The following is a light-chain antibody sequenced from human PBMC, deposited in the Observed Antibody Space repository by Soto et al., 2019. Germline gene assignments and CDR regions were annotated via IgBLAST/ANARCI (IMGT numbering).Light chain of an antibody. V-gene: IGLV1-40*01. CDR2: GNS. CDR3: QSYDSRPSGVV. CDR1: SSNIGAGYD. Sequence: QSVLTQPPSVSGAPGQRVTISCTGSSSNIGAGYDVHWYQQLPGTAPKLLIYGNSNRPSGVPDRFSGSKSGTSASLAITGLQAEDEADYYCQSYDSRPSGVVFGGGTKLTVL. J-gene: IGLJ2*01.